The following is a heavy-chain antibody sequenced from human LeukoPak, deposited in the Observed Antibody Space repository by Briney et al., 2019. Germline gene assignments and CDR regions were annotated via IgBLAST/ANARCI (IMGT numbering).Heavy chain of an antibody. CDR1: GFTFNTYS. CDR2: ISVDSNYL. V-gene: IGHV3-21*01. Sequence: PGGSLRPSCAASGFTFNTYSMNWVRQAPGKGLEWISSISVDSNYLYYVDSLRGRFTVSRDNTKNSLYLQMNRLRAEDTAVYYCAKDGFTTVTTTLDYWGQGTLVTVSS. D-gene: IGHD4-17*01. CDR3: AKDGFTTVTTTLDY. J-gene: IGHJ4*02.